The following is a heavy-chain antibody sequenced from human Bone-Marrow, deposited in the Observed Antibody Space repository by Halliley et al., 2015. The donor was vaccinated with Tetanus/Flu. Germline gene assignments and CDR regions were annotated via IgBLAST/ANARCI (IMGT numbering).Heavy chain of an antibody. CDR3: ARAGSSGWLDS. J-gene: IGHJ4*02. CDR1: GGSITSDY. Sequence: TLSLTCTVSGGSITSDYWSWIRKPPGKGLEWIGYIYYSGSTDYNSSLKSRVTISFDRSKNQFSLKVRSVTAADTAVYYCARAGSSGWLDSRGQGTLVTVSS. D-gene: IGHD6-19*01. CDR2: IYYSGST. V-gene: IGHV4-59*01.